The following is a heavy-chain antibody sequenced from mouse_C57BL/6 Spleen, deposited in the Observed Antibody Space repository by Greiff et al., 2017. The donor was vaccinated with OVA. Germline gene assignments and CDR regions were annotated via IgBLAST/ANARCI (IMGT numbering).Heavy chain of an antibody. Sequence: QVQLKQPGAELVRPGSSVKLSCKASGYTFTSYWMHWVKQRPIQGLEWIGNIDPSDSETHYNQKFKDKATLTVDKSSSTAYMQLSSLTSEDSAVYYCARGGLSTVGAMDYWGQGTSVTVSS. CDR1: GYTFTSYW. CDR3: ARGGLSTVGAMDY. D-gene: IGHD1-1*01. V-gene: IGHV1-52*01. J-gene: IGHJ4*01. CDR2: IDPSDSET.